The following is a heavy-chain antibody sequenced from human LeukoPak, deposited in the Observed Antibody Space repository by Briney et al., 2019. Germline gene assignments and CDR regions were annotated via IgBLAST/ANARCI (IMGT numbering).Heavy chain of an antibody. V-gene: IGHV1-2*02. CDR1: GYTFTGYY. Sequence: GASVKVSCKASGYTFTGYYMHWVRQAPGQGLEWMGWINPNSGGTNYAQKFQGRVTMTRDTSISTAYMELGRLRSDDTAVYYCARDGLRYFDWLPTGYYYYYYMDVWGKGTTVTISS. CDR3: ARDGLRYFDWLPTGYYYYYYMDV. D-gene: IGHD3-9*01. CDR2: INPNSGGT. J-gene: IGHJ6*03.